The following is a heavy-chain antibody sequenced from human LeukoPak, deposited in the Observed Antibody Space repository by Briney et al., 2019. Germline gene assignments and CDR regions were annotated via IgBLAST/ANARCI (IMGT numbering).Heavy chain of an antibody. CDR3: ARQKSPKLLWFGELLGAFDY. CDR2: IYSSGST. J-gene: IGHJ4*02. V-gene: IGHV4-39*01. Sequence: PSETLSLTCTVSGGSLTSTSHYWDWVRQPPGKGLEWLGSIYSSGSTYYNPSLKSRVTISVDTSKNQFSLKLSSVTAADTAVYYCARQKSPKLLWFGELLGAFDYWGQGTLVTVSS. D-gene: IGHD3-10*01. CDR1: GGSLTSTSHY.